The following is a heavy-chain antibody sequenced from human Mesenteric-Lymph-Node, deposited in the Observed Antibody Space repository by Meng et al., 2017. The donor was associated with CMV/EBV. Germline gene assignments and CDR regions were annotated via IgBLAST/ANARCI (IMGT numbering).Heavy chain of an antibody. CDR3: ARNSGWYRLHY. D-gene: IGHD6-19*01. V-gene: IGHV3-7*01. J-gene: IGHJ4*02. Sequence: GGSLRLSCAASGFTFSSNWMSWVRQAPGKGLEWVANIKQDGSEKCYVDSVKGRFTISRDNAKNSLYLQMNSLRAEDTAVYYCARNSGWYRLHYWGQGTLVTVSS. CDR2: IKQDGSEK. CDR1: GFTFSSNW.